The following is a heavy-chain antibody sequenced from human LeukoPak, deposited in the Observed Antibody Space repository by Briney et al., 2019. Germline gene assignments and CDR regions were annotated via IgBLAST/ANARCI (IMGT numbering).Heavy chain of an antibody. V-gene: IGHV1-8*03. D-gene: IGHD6-25*01. J-gene: IGHJ3*02. Sequence: ASVKVSCKASGGTFSSYAINWVRQAPGQGLEWMGYMNPNSGNTGYAQKFQDRVTITTSISTSTAYMELSSLRSEDTAVYYCARELRHDDIWGQGTMVTVSS. CDR3: ARELRHDDI. CDR1: GGTFSSYA. CDR2: MNPNSGNT.